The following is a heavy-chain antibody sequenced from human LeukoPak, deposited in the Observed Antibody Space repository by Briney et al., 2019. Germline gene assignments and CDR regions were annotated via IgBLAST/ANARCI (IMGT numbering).Heavy chain of an antibody. CDR3: AKGLRGNYYDSSGYYAY. Sequence: GGSLRLSCAASGFTFSSYAMSWVRQAPGKGLEWVSAISGSGGSTYYADSVKGRFTISRDNSKNTLYLQMNSLRAEDTAVYYCAKGLRGNYYDSSGYYAYWGQGTLVTVSS. V-gene: IGHV3-23*01. J-gene: IGHJ4*02. CDR1: GFTFSSYA. D-gene: IGHD3-22*01. CDR2: ISGSGGST.